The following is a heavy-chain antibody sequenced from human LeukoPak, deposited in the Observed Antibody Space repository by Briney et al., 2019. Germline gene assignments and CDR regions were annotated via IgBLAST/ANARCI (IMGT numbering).Heavy chain of an antibody. CDR1: VFTVSSNY. V-gene: IGHV3-53*01. D-gene: IGHD6-6*01. J-gene: IGHJ4*02. CDR3: ARSSIAARPFDY. Sequence: GGSLRLSCAASVFTVSSNYMSWVRQAPGKGLEWVSVIYSGGSTYYADSVKGRFTISRDNSKNTLYLQMNSLRAEDTAVYYCARSSIAARPFDYWGQGTLVTVSS. CDR2: IYSGGST.